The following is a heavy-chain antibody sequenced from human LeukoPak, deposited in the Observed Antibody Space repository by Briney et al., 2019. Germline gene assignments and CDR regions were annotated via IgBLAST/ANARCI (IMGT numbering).Heavy chain of an antibody. Sequence: GASVKVSCKTSGYXFTSYGISWVRQAPGQGLEWMGWISGYNGDTHYAQNLQDRVTMTTDTSTSTAYMDVRSLRSDDTAVYYRARAGADSAAYFYYAMDVWGQGTTVTVSS. D-gene: IGHD2-15*01. J-gene: IGHJ6*02. CDR2: ISGYNGDT. CDR1: GYXFTSYG. CDR3: ARAGADSAAYFYYAMDV. V-gene: IGHV1-18*01.